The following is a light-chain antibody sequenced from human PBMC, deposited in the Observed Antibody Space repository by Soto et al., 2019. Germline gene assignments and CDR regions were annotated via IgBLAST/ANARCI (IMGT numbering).Light chain of an antibody. CDR1: QNIGNS. CDR2: EVS. J-gene: IGKJ4*01. V-gene: IGKV3-11*01. Sequence: EIVLTQSPDTLSLSPGERATLSCRSSQNIGNSVAWYQQKPGQAPRLLIYEVSKRAAGVTDRFSGSGSGTDFTLPISSLEPEDFPVYSCPQRRQWPLTFGGGTNIEIK. CDR3: PQRRQWPLT.